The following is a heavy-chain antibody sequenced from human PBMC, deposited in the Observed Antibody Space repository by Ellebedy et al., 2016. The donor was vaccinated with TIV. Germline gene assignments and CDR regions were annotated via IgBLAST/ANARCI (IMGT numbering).Heavy chain of an antibody. D-gene: IGHD3-16*01. J-gene: IGHJ4*02. CDR2: IWYDGSNK. V-gene: IGHV3-33*01. CDR1: GFTFSSYG. Sequence: PGGSLRLSCAASGFTFSSYGMHWVRQAPGKGLGWVAVIWYDGSNKYYADSVKGRFTISRDNSKNTLYLQMNSLRAEDTAVYYCAREQGGFYYFDYWGQGTLVTVSS. CDR3: AREQGGFYYFDY.